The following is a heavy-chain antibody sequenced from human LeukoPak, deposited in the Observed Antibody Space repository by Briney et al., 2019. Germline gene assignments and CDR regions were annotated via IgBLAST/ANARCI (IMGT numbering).Heavy chain of an antibody. J-gene: IGHJ4*02. CDR3: ARESISGHRDFDY. CDR2: ISSGSRTI. Sequence: GGSLRLSYAAPGFTFSEYSMNWIRQAPGKGLEWLSYISSGSRTIYYADSVKGRFTVSRDNAKNSLYLQMNSLRAEDTAVYYCARESISGHRDFDYWGQGALVTVSS. D-gene: IGHD1-26*01. V-gene: IGHV3-48*01. CDR1: GFTFSEYS.